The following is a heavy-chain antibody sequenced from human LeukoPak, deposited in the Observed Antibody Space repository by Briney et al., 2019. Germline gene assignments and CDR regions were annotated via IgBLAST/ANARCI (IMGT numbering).Heavy chain of an antibody. CDR2: INHSGST. V-gene: IGHV4-34*01. J-gene: IGHJ5*02. D-gene: IGHD6-19*01. CDR1: GVSFSGYY. CDR3: ARGLAVAGKVWFDP. Sequence: PSETLSLTCAVYGVSFSGYYWSWIRQPPGKGLEWIGEINHSGSTNYNPSLKSRVTISVDTSKNQFSLKLSSVTAADTAVYYCARGLAVAGKVWFDPWGQGTLVTVSS.